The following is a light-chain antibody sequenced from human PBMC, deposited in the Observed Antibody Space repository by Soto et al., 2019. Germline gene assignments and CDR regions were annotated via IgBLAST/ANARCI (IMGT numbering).Light chain of an antibody. J-gene: IGKJ1*01. CDR2: AAS. V-gene: IGKV1-39*01. Sequence: DIQMTQSPSSLSASVGDRVTITCRASQSVAGYLNWYQQRPGKAPKLLIYAASSLHSGVPSRFSGSGSGTDFTFTISSLHPEDFATYYCQQSYTSPRTFGLGTKVDIK. CDR3: QQSYTSPRT. CDR1: QSVAGY.